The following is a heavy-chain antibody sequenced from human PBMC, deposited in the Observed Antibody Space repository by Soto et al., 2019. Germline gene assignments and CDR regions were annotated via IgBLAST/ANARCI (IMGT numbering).Heavy chain of an antibody. J-gene: IGHJ5*02. V-gene: IGHV4-30-2*01. CDR1: DSVINSGSYD. CDR2: IYHSGHP. D-gene: IGHD4-17*01. Sequence: PSLPSPDSDSVINSGSYDRSWRRHHQGKGLEWIGYIYHSGHPYSNPSLKSRVTISVNRSKNQFSLKGSSVTAADTAVYFYSRKTYGNYVGSFHPCGPGTLVT. CDR3: SRKTYGNYVGSFHP.